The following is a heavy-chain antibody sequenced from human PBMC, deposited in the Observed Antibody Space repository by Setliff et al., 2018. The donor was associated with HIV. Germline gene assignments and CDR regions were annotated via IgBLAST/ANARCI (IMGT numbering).Heavy chain of an antibody. Sequence: PGGSLRLSCAASGFAFSNAWMSWVRQAPGKGLEWVGRIKSKTDGGTTDYAAPVKGRFTISRDDSKNTLYLQMNSLKTEDTAVYYCTTEYSSTPYDLYSAFDIWGQGTMVTVSS. CDR1: GFAFSNAW. V-gene: IGHV3-15*01. CDR3: TTEYSSTPYDLYSAFDI. D-gene: IGHD6-13*01. CDR2: IKSKTDGGTT. J-gene: IGHJ3*02.